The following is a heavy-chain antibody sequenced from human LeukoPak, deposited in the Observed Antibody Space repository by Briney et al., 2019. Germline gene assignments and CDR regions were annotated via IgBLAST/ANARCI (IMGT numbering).Heavy chain of an antibody. J-gene: IGHJ4*02. D-gene: IGHD3-22*01. CDR3: ASSPYYYDSSGSEYYFDY. Sequence: PSETLSLTCTVSGGSINSGSYYLIWVRQPAGKGLEWIGRIYASGTTNYNPSLKSRVTISVDTSKNQFSLKLSSVTAADTAVYYCASSPYYYDSSGSEYYFDYWGQGTLVTVSS. V-gene: IGHV4-61*02. CDR2: IYASGTT. CDR1: GGSINSGSYY.